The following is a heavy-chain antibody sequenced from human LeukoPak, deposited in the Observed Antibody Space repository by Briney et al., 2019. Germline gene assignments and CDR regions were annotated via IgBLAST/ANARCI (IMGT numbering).Heavy chain of an antibody. J-gene: IGHJ4*02. CDR2: IKSKNVDGTT. V-gene: IGHV3-15*01. Sequence: PGGSLRLSCEASGFTFSNAWMSWVRQAPGKGLEWVGRIKSKNVDGTTDYAATVKGRFTISRDDSKATVYLQMNSLNTEDTAMYYCTTVLIGYCSSASCYAGDFWGQGALVIVSS. CDR3: TTVLIGYCSSASCYAGDF. D-gene: IGHD2-2*01. CDR1: GFTFSNAW.